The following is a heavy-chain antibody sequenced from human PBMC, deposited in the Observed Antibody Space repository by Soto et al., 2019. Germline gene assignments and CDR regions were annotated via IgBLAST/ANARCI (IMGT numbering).Heavy chain of an antibody. CDR1: GGSIRSRGYY. D-gene: IGHD3-16*02. CDR3: ARVNDYVWGSYHAFDI. J-gene: IGHJ3*02. CDR2: IYYSGST. Sequence: SETLSHTCSVSGGSIRSRGYYWSWILQKIGKGLEWIGYIYYSGSTYYNPSLKSRVTISVDTSKNQFSLKLSSVTAADTAVYYCARVNDYVWGSYHAFDIWGQGTMVTGSS. V-gene: IGHV4-31*03.